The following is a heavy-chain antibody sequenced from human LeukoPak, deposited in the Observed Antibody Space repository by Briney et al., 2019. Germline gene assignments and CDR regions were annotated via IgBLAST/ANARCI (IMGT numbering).Heavy chain of an antibody. D-gene: IGHD3-10*01. Sequence: GGSLRLSCAASGFTFSNAWMSWVRQAPGKGLEWVGRIKSKTDGGTTDYAAPVKGRFTISRDDSKNTLYLQMNSLKTEDTAVYYCTTDLPLVHYYGSGPNWFDPWGQGTLVTVSS. J-gene: IGHJ5*02. CDR3: TTDLPLVHYYGSGPNWFDP. CDR2: IKSKTDGGTT. V-gene: IGHV3-15*01. CDR1: GFTFSNAW.